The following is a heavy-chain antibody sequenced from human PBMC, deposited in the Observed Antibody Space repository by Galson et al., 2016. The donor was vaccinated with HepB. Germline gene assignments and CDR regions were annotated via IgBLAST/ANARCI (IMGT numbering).Heavy chain of an antibody. CDR1: RFIFSDYA. Sequence: SLRLSCAASRFIFSDYAMFWVRQAPGKGLEWLARISSDGKTFHYADSVKGRFTISRDNSNNTLFLEMTSLTKEDTAVYYCAREQTTVTTNLCMRVWGQGTPVTVSS. CDR2: ISSDGKTF. CDR3: AREQTTVTTNLCMRV. J-gene: IGHJ6*02. V-gene: IGHV3-30*04. D-gene: IGHD4-11*01.